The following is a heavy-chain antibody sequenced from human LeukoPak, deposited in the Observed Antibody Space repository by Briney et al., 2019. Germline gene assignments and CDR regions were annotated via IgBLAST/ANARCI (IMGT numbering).Heavy chain of an antibody. CDR1: GFTFSSYG. J-gene: IGHJ4*02. V-gene: IGHV3-66*01. CDR2: IYSGGST. CDR3: ARDKVVGATYLDY. D-gene: IGHD2-15*01. Sequence: GGSLRLSCAASGFTFSSYGMSWVRQAPGKGLEWVSVIYSGGSTYYADSVKGRFTISRDNSKNTLYLQMNSLRAEDTAVYYCARDKVVGATYLDYWGQGTLVTVSS.